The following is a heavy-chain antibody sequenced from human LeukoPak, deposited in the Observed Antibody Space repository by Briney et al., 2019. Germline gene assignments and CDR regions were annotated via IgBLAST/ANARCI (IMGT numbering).Heavy chain of an antibody. CDR1: GGSISANNFY. J-gene: IGHJ5*02. D-gene: IGHD3-16*01. CDR3: ATHQGGSRWLDP. CDR2: IYFSGTT. Sequence: SETLSLTCTVSGGSISANNFYWDWVRQPPGKGLEWLGNIYFSGTTYYNPSLKSRVTMSIDTSKNQFSLKLSSVTATDTAVYYCATHQGGSRWLDPWGQGTLVTVSS. V-gene: IGHV4-39*01.